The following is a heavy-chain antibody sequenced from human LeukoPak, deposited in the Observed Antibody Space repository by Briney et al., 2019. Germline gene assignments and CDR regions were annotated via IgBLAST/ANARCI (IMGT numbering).Heavy chain of an antibody. D-gene: IGHD6-6*01. CDR1: GDSVSSNTAS. V-gene: IGHV6-1*01. CDR2: TYYKSKWYN. Sequence: SQTLSLTCAISGDSVSSNTASWNWIRQSPSRGLEWLGRTYYKSKWYNDYAVSVKSRITINPDTSENQFSLQLSSVTPEDTAVYYCTRDSGSYSSSYRFDSWGQGTLVTVSS. J-gene: IGHJ4*02. CDR3: TRDSGSYSSSYRFDS.